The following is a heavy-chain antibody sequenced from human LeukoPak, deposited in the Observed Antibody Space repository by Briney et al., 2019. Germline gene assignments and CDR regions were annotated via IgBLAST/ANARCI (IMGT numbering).Heavy chain of an antibody. Sequence: PGGSLRLSCAASGFTFSNYAMSWVRQAPGKGLEWVSSISCNDFRTYYADSVEGRFTISRDNFNNTLYLQMNGLRAEDTAVYYCAKRGGGVSNFDYWGQGTLVSVSS. J-gene: IGHJ4*02. D-gene: IGHD3-16*01. V-gene: IGHV3-23*01. CDR3: AKRGGGVSNFDY. CDR1: GFTFSNYA. CDR2: ISCNDFRT.